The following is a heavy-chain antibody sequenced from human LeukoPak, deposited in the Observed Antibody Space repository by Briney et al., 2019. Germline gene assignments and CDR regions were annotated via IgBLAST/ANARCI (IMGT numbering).Heavy chain of an antibody. CDR3: ARDLRGLQGSDP. D-gene: IGHD4-11*01. V-gene: IGHV1-69*01. J-gene: IGHJ5*02. CDR2: IIPIFGTA. Sequence: SVKVSCKASGGTFSSYAISWVRQAPGQGLEWMGGIIPIFGTANYAQKFQGRDTITADESTSTAYMELSSLRSEDTAVYYCARDLRGLQGSDPWGQGTLVTVSS. CDR1: GGTFSSYA.